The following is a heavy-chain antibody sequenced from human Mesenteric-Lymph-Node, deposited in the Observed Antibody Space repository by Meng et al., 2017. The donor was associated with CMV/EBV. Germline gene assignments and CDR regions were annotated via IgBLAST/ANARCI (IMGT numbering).Heavy chain of an antibody. D-gene: IGHD1-1*01. V-gene: IGHV4-59*11. CDR2: IFYSGSN. CDR1: GGPIRSHY. Sequence: LSLTCAVSGGPIRSHYWSWVRQPPGRRLEWIGSIFYSGSNNYNPSLKSRVTISVDTSKNQFSLELTSVTAADTAVYYCARDLHPNDVWSQGTLVTVSS. CDR3: ARDLHPNDV. J-gene: IGHJ4*02.